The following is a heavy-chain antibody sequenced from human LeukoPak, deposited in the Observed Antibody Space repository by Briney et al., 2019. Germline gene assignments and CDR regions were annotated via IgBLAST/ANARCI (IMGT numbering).Heavy chain of an antibody. J-gene: IGHJ4*02. V-gene: IGHV3-21*01. D-gene: IGHD2-8*01. CDR1: GFTFSSYS. Sequence: GGSLRLSCAASGFTFSSYSMNWVRQAPGKGLEWVSSISSSSSYIYYADSVKGRFTISRDNAKNSLYLQMNSLRAEDTAVYYCARDLGYLGYCTNGVCFPDYWGQGTLVTVSS. CDR2: ISSSSSYI. CDR3: ARDLGYLGYCTNGVCFPDY.